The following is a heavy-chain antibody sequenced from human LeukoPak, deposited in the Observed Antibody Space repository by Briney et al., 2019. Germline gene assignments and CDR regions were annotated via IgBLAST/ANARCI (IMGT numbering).Heavy chain of an antibody. CDR1: GFTFSSYA. D-gene: IGHD3-10*01. CDR2: ISYDGSNK. CDR3: AKDSVWFGEFPEYYFDY. J-gene: IGHJ4*02. V-gene: IGHV3-30*04. Sequence: GRSPRLSCAASGFTFSSYAMHWVRQAPGKGLEWVAVISYDGSNKYYADSVKGRFTISRDNSKNTLYLQMNSLRAEDTAVYYCAKDSVWFGEFPEYYFDYWGQGTLVTVSS.